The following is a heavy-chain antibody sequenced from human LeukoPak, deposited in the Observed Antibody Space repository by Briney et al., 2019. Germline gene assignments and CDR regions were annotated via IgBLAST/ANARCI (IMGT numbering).Heavy chain of an antibody. CDR1: GFTFSSYG. D-gene: IGHD3-10*01. J-gene: IGHJ4*02. Sequence: GGSLRLACAASGFTFSSYGMSWVRQAPGKGLEWVSAIRGRGGSTYYAGSGKGRFTISRYNSKNTLYLQMNSLRAEDTAVYYCAKALSSSYSASGSYYALDYWGQGTLVTVSS. CDR2: IRGRGGST. CDR3: AKALSSSYSASGSYYALDY. V-gene: IGHV3-23*01.